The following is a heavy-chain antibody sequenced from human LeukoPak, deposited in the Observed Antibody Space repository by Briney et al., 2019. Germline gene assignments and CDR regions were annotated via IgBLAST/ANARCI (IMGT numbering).Heavy chain of an antibody. CDR3: AREWDGYSSGSYGMDV. Sequence: GGSLRLSCAASGFTFSSYAMSWVRQAPGKGLEWVSSISSSSSYIYYADSVKGRFTISRDNAKNSLYLQMNSLRAEDTAVYYCAREWDGYSSGSYGMDVWGQGTTVTVSS. J-gene: IGHJ6*02. D-gene: IGHD6-19*01. CDR1: GFTFSSYA. CDR2: ISSSSSYI. V-gene: IGHV3-21*01.